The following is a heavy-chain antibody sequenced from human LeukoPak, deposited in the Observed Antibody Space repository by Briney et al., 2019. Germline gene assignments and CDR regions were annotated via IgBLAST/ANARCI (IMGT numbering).Heavy chain of an antibody. D-gene: IGHD3-10*01. J-gene: IGHJ4*02. V-gene: IGHV3-30-3*01. CDR3: ARGFRGVDY. CDR2: ISYDGSNK. Sequence: PGGSLRLSCAASGFTFSSYAMHWVRQAPGKGLEWVAVISYDGSNKYYADSVKGRFTISRDNSKNTLYLQMNSLRAEDTAVYYCARGFRGVDYWGQGTLVTVSS. CDR1: GFTFSSYA.